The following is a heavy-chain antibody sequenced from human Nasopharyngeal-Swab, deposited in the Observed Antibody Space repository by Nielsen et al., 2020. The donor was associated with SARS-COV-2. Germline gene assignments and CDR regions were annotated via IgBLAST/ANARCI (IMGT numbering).Heavy chain of an antibody. J-gene: IGHJ6*02. Sequence: GESLKISCAASGFTFSSYAMSWVRQAPGKGLEWVSAISGSGGSTYYADSVKGRFTISRDNSKNTLYLQMNSLRAEDTAVYYCARGATIFGVVLGDSYGMDVWGQGTTVTVSS. V-gene: IGHV3-23*01. D-gene: IGHD3-3*01. CDR1: GFTFSSYA. CDR3: ARGATIFGVVLGDSYGMDV. CDR2: ISGSGGST.